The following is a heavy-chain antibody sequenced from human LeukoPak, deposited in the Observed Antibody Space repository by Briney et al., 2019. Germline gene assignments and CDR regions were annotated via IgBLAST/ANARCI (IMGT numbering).Heavy chain of an antibody. CDR3: ARGTTVTVRRYNWFDP. V-gene: IGHV1-46*01. CDR2: INPSGGST. CDR1: GYTFTSYY. Sequence: VASVKVSYKASGYTFTSYYMHWLRQAPRQGLEWMGIINPSGGSTSYAQKFQGRVTMTRDTSTSTVYMELSSLRSEDTAVYYCARGTTVTVRRYNWFDPWGQGTLVTVSS. J-gene: IGHJ5*02. D-gene: IGHD4-11*01.